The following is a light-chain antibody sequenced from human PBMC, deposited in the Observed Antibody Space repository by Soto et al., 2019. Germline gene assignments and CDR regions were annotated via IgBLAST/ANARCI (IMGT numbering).Light chain of an antibody. J-gene: IGKJ4*01. V-gene: IGKV3-20*01. CDR2: GAS. CDR1: QSVSSSY. CDR3: QQYGSPFT. Sequence: EIVLTQSPGTLSLSPGERATLSCRASQSVSSSYLAWYHQKPGQAPRLLNYGASSRAPGSPDRFSGSGSGTDFTLTISRLEPEGFAVYYCQQYGSPFTFGGGTKVEIK.